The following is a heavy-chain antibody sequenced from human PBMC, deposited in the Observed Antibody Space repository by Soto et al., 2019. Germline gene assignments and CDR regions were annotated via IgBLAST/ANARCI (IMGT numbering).Heavy chain of an antibody. CDR2: ISHSGTT. D-gene: IGHD6-13*01. CDR1: GGSFTGYY. CDR3: ARNGGNTWYYFDS. Sequence: QVQLQQWGAGLLKPSETLSLTCAVNGGSFTGYYGAWIRQSPAKGLEWIGEISHSGTTKYNPSLKSRVTISVDTSKHQFSLKLSSVTAADTGMYYCARNGGNTWYYFDSWGQGTVVTISS. V-gene: IGHV4-34*01. J-gene: IGHJ4*02.